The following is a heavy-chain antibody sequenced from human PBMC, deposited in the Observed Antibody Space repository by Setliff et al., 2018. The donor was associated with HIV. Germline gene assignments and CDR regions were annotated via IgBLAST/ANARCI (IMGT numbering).Heavy chain of an antibody. CDR1: RGSISSND. CDR3: ARFPLLHKNAFDI. V-gene: IGHV4-59*01. Sequence: PSETLSLTCTVSRGSISSNDWSWMRQPPGKGLEWMGHIYYSGSTNYNPSLKSRVTISVDTSRNQFCLNLSSVTAAATAVYYCARFPLLHKNAFDIWGQGTMVTVSS. CDR2: IYYSGST. J-gene: IGHJ3*02. D-gene: IGHD2-15*01.